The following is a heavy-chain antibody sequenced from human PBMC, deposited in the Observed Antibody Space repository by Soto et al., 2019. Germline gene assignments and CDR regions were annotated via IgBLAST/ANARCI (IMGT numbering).Heavy chain of an antibody. D-gene: IGHD3-3*01. CDR1: GGSFSVYY. V-gene: IGHV4-34*01. Sequence: SETLSLTCAVYGGSFSVYYWSWIRQPPGKGLEWIGEINHSGSTNYNPSLKSRVTISVDTSKNQFSLKLSSVTAADTAVYYCARAANYDFWSGYYWSRAFDIWGQGTMVTVSS. J-gene: IGHJ3*02. CDR3: ARAANYDFWSGYYWSRAFDI. CDR2: INHSGST.